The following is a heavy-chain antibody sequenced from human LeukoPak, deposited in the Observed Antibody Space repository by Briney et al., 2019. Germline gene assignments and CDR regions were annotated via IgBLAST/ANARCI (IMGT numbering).Heavy chain of an antibody. CDR2: FDPEDGET. J-gene: IGHJ4*02. V-gene: IGHV1-24*01. D-gene: IGHD6-6*01. CDR1: GYTLTELS. Sequence: ASVKVSCKASGYTLTELSMHWVRQAPGEGLEWMGGFDPEDGETIYAQKFQGRVTMTEDTSTDTAYMELSSLRSEDTAVYYCATDSSSSGDFDYWGQGTLVTVSS. CDR3: ATDSSSSGDFDY.